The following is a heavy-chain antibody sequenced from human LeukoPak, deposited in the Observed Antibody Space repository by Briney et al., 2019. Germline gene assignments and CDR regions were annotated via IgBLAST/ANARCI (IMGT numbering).Heavy chain of an antibody. CDR1: GFTFSSYW. Sequence: GGSLRLSCAASGFTFSSYWMIWVRQAPGKGLEWVSYISSSGSTIYYADSVKGRFTISRDNAKNSLYLQMNSLRAEDTAVYYCARVEDYDILTGFDYWGQGTLVTVSS. J-gene: IGHJ4*02. CDR3: ARVEDYDILTGFDY. D-gene: IGHD3-9*01. V-gene: IGHV3-48*04. CDR2: ISSSGSTI.